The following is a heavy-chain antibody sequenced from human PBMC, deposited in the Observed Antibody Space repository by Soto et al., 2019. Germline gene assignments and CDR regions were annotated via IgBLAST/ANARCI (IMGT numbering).Heavy chain of an antibody. V-gene: IGHV2-5*08. CDR1: RAFLNSGGFY. Sequence: TLSLTCSVSRAFLNSGGFYYSWIRQPPGKALEWLALIYWDDDNHYSPSLKSRLTITKDTSKSQVVLTMTNMGPVDTATYYCAHFGFYDSGSPSPSQGYSGRGTLVTVSS. CDR3: AHFGFYDSGSPSPSQGY. CDR2: IYWDDDN. D-gene: IGHD3-10*01. J-gene: IGHJ4*02.